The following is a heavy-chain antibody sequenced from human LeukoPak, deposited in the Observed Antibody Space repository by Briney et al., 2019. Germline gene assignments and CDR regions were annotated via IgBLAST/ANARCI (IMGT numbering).Heavy chain of an antibody. CDR3: ARASGIAATGTWRYQYYYMDV. D-gene: IGHD6-13*01. J-gene: IGHJ6*03. CDR2: INPSGGST. V-gene: IGHV1-46*01. Sequence: EASVKVSCKASGYTFTSYYIHWVRQAPGQGLEWMGIINPSGGSTSYAQKFQGRVTMTRDMSTSTVYMELSSLRSEDTAVYYCARASGIAATGTWRYQYYYMDVWGKGVTFTVSS. CDR1: GYTFTSYY.